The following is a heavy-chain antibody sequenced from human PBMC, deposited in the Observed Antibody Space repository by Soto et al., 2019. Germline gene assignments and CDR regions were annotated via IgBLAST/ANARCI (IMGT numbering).Heavy chain of an antibody. CDR3: ASAIPYSSGCYVY. CDR1: GFTFSSYG. V-gene: IGHV3-33*01. Sequence: GGSLRLSCAASGFTFSSYGMHWVRQAPGKGLEWVAVIWYDGSNKYYADSVKGRFTISRDNSKNTLYLQMNSLRAEDTAVYYCASAIPYSSGCYVYWGQGTLGT. J-gene: IGHJ4*02. CDR2: IWYDGSNK. D-gene: IGHD6-19*01.